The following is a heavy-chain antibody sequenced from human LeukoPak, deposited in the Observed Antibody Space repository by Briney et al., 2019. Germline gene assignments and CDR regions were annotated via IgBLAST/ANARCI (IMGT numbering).Heavy chain of an antibody. CDR3: ARGRGGTVVRGYLDY. V-gene: IGHV1-8*01. J-gene: IGHJ4*02. D-gene: IGHD3-10*01. CDR1: GYTFTNYD. Sequence: ASVKVSCKASGYTFTNYDIRWVRQATGQGPEWMGWMNSNSGNTGYAQKFQGRVTMTRDTSINTAYMELHSLTSEDTAVYYCARGRGGTVVRGYLDYWGQGTLVTVSS. CDR2: MNSNSGNT.